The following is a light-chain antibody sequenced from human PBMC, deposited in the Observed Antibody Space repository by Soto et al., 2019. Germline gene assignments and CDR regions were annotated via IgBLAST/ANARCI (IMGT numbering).Light chain of an antibody. Sequence: DIQMTQSPSSLSASIGDRVTITCRASQSISSYLNWYQQKPGRAPKLLISVASSLEAGVPSRFSGSGSGTDFTLTISSLQPEDFATYSCQQSHIPPRTFGQGTKVDIK. V-gene: IGKV1-39*01. J-gene: IGKJ1*01. CDR2: VAS. CDR1: QSISSY. CDR3: QQSHIPPRT.